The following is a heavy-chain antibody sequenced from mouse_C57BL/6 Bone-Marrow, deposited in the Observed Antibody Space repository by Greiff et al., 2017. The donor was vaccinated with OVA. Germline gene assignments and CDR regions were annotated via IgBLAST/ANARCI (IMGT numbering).Heavy chain of an antibody. D-gene: IGHD1-1*01. Sequence: EVLLVESGGGLVQPGESLKLSCESNEYEFPSYDMSWVRKTPEQRLELVAAINSAGGSTYYPHTMERRFIISRDNTTKTLYMQISSLRSEDSAVYDVARRSSSFLYHALDDWGQGTSVTVSS. J-gene: IGHJ4*01. V-gene: IGHV5-2*01. CDR1: EYEFPSYD. CDR3: ARRSSSFLYHALDD. CDR2: INSAGGST.